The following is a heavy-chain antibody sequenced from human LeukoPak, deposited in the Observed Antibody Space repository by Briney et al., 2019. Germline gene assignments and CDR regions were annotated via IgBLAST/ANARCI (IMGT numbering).Heavy chain of an antibody. CDR2: ISHDGKVK. CDR1: GFTFGSYA. CDR3: ARDLSRGAPDYFDN. D-gene: IGHD3-10*01. Sequence: PGRSLRLSCAASGFTFGSYAMHWVRQAPGKGLEWVAVISHDGKVKYYADSVKGRFTISRDDSTNTLCLQMNSLRPEDTAIYYCARDLSRGAPDYFDNWGQGTLVTVSS. V-gene: IGHV3-30*03. J-gene: IGHJ4*02.